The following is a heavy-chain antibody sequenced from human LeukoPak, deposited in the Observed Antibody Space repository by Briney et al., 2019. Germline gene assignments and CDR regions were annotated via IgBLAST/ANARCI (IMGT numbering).Heavy chain of an antibody. CDR1: GYTFTSYG. Sequence: ASVKVSCKAPGYTFTSYGISWVRQAPGQGREWMGWISAYNGNTNYAQKLQGRVTMTTDTSTSTAYMELRSLRSDDTAVYYCAISTLFSAAMNFDYWGQGTLVTVSS. D-gene: IGHD2-2*01. J-gene: IGHJ4*02. CDR2: ISAYNGNT. CDR3: AISTLFSAAMNFDY. V-gene: IGHV1-18*04.